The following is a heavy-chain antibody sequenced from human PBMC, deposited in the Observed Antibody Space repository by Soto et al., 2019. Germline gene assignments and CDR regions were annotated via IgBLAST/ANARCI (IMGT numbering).Heavy chain of an antibody. Sequence: PGGSLRLSCAASGFTFSSYGMTWVRQAPGKGLEWVSSISSSSHYIYYADSLKGRFTISRDNSKNTLYLQMNSLRAEDTAVYYCARARARSITIFGGPAYYYYGMDVWGQGNKVTLSS. CDR1: GFTFSSYG. D-gene: IGHD3-3*01. V-gene: IGHV3-21*01. J-gene: IGHJ6*02. CDR2: ISSSSHYI. CDR3: ARARARSITIFGGPAYYYYGMDV.